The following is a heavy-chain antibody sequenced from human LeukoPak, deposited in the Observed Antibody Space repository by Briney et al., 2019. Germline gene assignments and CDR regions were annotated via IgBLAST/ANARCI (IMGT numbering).Heavy chain of an antibody. CDR3: ARDAQWLVPEGYYYYMDV. Sequence: GGSLRLSCAASGFPFSRYSMNWFRQAPGKGLERVSSIGARNTHIFYAASVKGRFTISRDNAKNSLYLQMNSLGAEDTAVYYCARDAQWLVPEGYYYYMDVWGKGTTVTVSS. D-gene: IGHD6-19*01. CDR1: GFPFSRYS. J-gene: IGHJ6*03. CDR2: IGARNTHI. V-gene: IGHV3-21*01.